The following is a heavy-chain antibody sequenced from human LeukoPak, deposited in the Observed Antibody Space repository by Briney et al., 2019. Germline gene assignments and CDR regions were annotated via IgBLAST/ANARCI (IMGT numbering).Heavy chain of an antibody. CDR1: GFTSSSSA. CDR3: AKDVRTGYSFDF. J-gene: IGHJ3*01. D-gene: IGHD3-9*01. Sequence: GGSLRLSYAASGFTSSSSAMSWVRQAPGKGLEWVSTISDSGGGTYYADSVKGRFTISRDNSRDTVYMQMDSLRAEDTARYYCAKDVRTGYSFDFWGQGTMITVSS. CDR2: ISDSGGGT. V-gene: IGHV3-23*01.